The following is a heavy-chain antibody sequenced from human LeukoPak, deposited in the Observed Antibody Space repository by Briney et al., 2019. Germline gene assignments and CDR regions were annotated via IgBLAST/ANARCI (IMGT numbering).Heavy chain of an antibody. CDR2: IYTSGTT. Sequence: SETLSLTCAVSGGSISSYYWSWIRQPAGKGLEWIGRIYTSGTTNYNPSLKSRVTISVDTSKNQFSLKLSSVTAADTAVYYCARGGRPDYVWGSYRYSYYFDYWGQGTLVTVSS. J-gene: IGHJ4*02. V-gene: IGHV4-4*07. CDR3: ARGGRPDYVWGSYRYSYYFDY. D-gene: IGHD3-16*02. CDR1: GGSISSYY.